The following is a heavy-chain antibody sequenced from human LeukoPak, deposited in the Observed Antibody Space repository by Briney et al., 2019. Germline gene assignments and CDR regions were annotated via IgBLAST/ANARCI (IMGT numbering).Heavy chain of an antibody. Sequence: GGSLRLSCVASGFTFSHYSMNWVRQAPGKGLEWVSLIYSRGGTSYADSVKGRFTISRDSSKNTLFLQMNSLRVEDTAVYYCARDPPGIAASGTYYWGQGTLVTVSS. V-gene: IGHV3-53*01. J-gene: IGHJ4*02. CDR3: ARDPPGIAASGTYY. CDR2: IYSRGGT. D-gene: IGHD6-13*01. CDR1: GFTFSHYS.